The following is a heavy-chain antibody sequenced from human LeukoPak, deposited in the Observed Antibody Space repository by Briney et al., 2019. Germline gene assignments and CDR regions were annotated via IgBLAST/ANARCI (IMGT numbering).Heavy chain of an antibody. J-gene: IGHJ3*02. CDR2: IKQDGSEK. Sequence: PGGSLRLSCAASRFTFSSYWMSWVRQAPGKGLEWVANIKQDGSEKYYVDSVKGRFTISRDNAKKSLYLQMNSLRAEDTAVYYCVRDRYYFDLPDAFDIWGQGTMVTVSS. V-gene: IGHV3-7*01. D-gene: IGHD3-22*01. CDR3: VRDRYYFDLPDAFDI. CDR1: RFTFSSYW.